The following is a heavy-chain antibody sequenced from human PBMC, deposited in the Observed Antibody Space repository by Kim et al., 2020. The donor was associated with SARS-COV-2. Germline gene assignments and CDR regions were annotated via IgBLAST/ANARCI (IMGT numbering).Heavy chain of an antibody. Sequence: SVKVSCKASGGTFSSYAISWVRQAPGQGLEWMGGIIPIFGTANYAQKFQGRVTITADESTSTAYMELSSLRSEDTAVYYCARDVLELDGYYYYGMDVWGQGTTVTVSS. J-gene: IGHJ6*02. CDR3: ARDVLELDGYYYYGMDV. CDR2: IIPIFGTA. D-gene: IGHD1-7*01. CDR1: GGTFSSYA. V-gene: IGHV1-69*13.